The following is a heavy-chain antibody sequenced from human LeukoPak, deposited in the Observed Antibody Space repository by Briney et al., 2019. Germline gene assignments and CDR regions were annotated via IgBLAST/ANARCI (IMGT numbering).Heavy chain of an antibody. V-gene: IGHV1-69*13. CDR3: ATDYDYVWGSYRYTRY. CDR2: IIPIFGTA. D-gene: IGHD3-16*02. CDR1: GGTFSSYA. Sequence: SVTVSCKASGGTFSSYAISWVRQAPGQGPEWMGGIIPIFGTANYAQKFQGRVTIIADESTSTAYMELSSLRSEDTVVYYCATDYDYVWGSYRYTRYWGQGTLVTVSS. J-gene: IGHJ4*02.